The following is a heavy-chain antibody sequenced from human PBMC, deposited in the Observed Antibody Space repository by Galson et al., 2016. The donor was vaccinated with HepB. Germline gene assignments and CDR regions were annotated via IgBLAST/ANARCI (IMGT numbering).Heavy chain of an antibody. Sequence: LSLTCTVSGGSISSGNYYWSWIRQPAGKRLEWIGRVHTTGNTDYNSSLKSRLAISLDTSKNQFSLEVTSVTASDTAVYYCVKEAYTYGALHDYFEYWGQGTLVTVSS. CDR3: VKEAYTYGALHDYFEY. V-gene: IGHV4-61*02. CDR1: GGSISSGNYY. J-gene: IGHJ4*02. D-gene: IGHD4/OR15-4a*01. CDR2: VHTTGNT.